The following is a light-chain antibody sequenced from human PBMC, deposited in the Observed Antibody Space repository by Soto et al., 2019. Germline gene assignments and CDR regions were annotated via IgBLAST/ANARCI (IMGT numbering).Light chain of an antibody. CDR3: QQYGSSPT. V-gene: IGKV1-5*01. CDR1: QSISTW. Sequence: DIQMTQSPSSLSASVGDRVTITCRASQSISTWSAWYQQKPGKAPKLLIYDASSLQSGVPSRFSGGGSGTELTLTISRLEPEDFAVYYCQQYGSSPTFGQGTRLEIK. J-gene: IGKJ5*01. CDR2: DAS.